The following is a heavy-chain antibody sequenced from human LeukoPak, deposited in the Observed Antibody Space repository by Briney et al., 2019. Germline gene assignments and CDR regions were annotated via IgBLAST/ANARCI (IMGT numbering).Heavy chain of an antibody. Sequence: GGSLRLSCAASGFTFSSYAMHWVRQAPGKGLEWVALISYDGSNKYYADSVKGRFTISRDNSKNTLYLQMNSLRAEDTAVYYCAKFFTGEYVRAFDIWGQGTMVTVSS. V-gene: IGHV3-30*18. J-gene: IGHJ3*02. CDR2: ISYDGSNK. D-gene: IGHD3-10*02. CDR3: AKFFTGEYVRAFDI. CDR1: GFTFSSYA.